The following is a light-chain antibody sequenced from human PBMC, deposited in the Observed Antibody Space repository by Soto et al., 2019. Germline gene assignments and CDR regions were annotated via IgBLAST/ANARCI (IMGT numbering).Light chain of an antibody. CDR1: SSNIGAGYD. CDR3: QSYDYSLSGYV. CDR2: DNI. J-gene: IGLJ1*01. V-gene: IGLV1-40*01. Sequence: QSVLTQPPSVSGAPGQRVTISCTGSSSNIGAGYDIHWYQQLPGTAPKLLIYDNINRPSGVPDRFSGSKSGTSASLAITGLQAEYEADYYCQSYDYSLSGYVFGTGTKLTVL.